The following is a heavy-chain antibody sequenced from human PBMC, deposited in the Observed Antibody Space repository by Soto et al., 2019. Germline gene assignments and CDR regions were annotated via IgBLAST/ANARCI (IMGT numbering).Heavy chain of an antibody. CDR2: ISGSGGST. J-gene: IGHJ3*02. D-gene: IGHD1-26*01. Sequence: GGSLRLSCAASGFTFSSYAMSWVRQAPGKGLEWVSAISGSGGSTYYADSVKGRFTISRDNSKSTLYLQMNSLRAEDTAVYYCGKVGATTGAFDIWGQGTMVTVSS. CDR1: GFTFSSYA. V-gene: IGHV3-23*01. CDR3: GKVGATTGAFDI.